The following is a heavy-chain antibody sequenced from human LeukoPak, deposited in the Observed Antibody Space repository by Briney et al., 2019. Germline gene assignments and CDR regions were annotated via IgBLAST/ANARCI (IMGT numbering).Heavy chain of an antibody. Sequence: PSETLSLTCAVYGGSSSAYWWSWIRQPPGKGLEWIGEINPRGTTNYNPSLKGRVTISLDTSKNHFSLNLSSVTAADTAVYYCARPRKHDYYDMDVWGKGTTVTVSS. CDR2: INPRGTT. CDR1: GGSSSAYW. J-gene: IGHJ6*03. V-gene: IGHV4-34*01. CDR3: ARPRKHDYYDMDV.